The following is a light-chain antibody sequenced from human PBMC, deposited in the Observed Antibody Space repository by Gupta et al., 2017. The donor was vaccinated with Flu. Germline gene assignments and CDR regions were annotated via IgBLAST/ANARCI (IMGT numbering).Light chain of an antibody. CDR3: HLWDSSSDHVV. CDR2: DDD. V-gene: IGLV3-21*02. J-gene: IGLJ3*02. CDR1: NIGRKS. Sequence: SYVLTQPPSVSVALGQTASITWGGNNIGRKSGHWYQQKPGQAPVLVLYDDDDRPSGIPERFSGSNSGNTATLTISRVEAGDEADYYCHLWDSSSDHVVFGGGTKLTVL.